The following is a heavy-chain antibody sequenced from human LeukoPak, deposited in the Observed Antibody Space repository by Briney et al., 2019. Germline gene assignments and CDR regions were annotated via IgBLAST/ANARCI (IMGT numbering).Heavy chain of an antibody. Sequence: PGGSLRLSCAASGFTFDDYAMHGVRQAPGKGLEGVSGINWNSGNIGYADSVKGRFTISRDNAENSLYLQMNSLRAEDTALYYCAKDTSAGYSNSWSDYWGQGTLVTVSS. CDR1: GFTFDDYA. CDR3: AKDTSAGYSNSWSDY. J-gene: IGHJ4*02. CDR2: INWNSGNI. D-gene: IGHD6-13*01. V-gene: IGHV3-9*01.